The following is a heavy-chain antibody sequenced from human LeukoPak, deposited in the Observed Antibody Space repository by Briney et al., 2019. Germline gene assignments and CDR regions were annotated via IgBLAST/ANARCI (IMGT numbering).Heavy chain of an antibody. V-gene: IGHV3-66*01. CDR2: IYSGGST. CDR3: AREVTMTTITPLLW. J-gene: IGHJ4*02. Sequence: GGSLRLSCAASGFTVSSNYMSWVRQAPGKGLEWVSVIYSGGSTYYADSVRGRFTISRDNAKNTLYLQMNSLRAEDTAVYYCAREVTMTTITPLLWWGQGTLVTVSS. CDR1: GFTVSSNY. D-gene: IGHD5-24*01.